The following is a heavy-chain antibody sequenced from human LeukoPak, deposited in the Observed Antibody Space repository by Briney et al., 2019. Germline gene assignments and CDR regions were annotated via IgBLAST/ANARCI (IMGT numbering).Heavy chain of an antibody. Sequence: ASVRVSCKASGYTFSKHDITWVRQAPGQGLEWMGWISAYNGKTTYAQNFQDRVTMTTDRSTTTVYLDLRSLRSDDTAVYYCARIGDVLTFLEWPQKIFDFWGQGTLVTVSS. J-gene: IGHJ4*02. D-gene: IGHD3-3*02. V-gene: IGHV1-18*01. CDR3: ARIGDVLTFLEWPQKIFDF. CDR1: GYTFSKHD. CDR2: ISAYNGKT.